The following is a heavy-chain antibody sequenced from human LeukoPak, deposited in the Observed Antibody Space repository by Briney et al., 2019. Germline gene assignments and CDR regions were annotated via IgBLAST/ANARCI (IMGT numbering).Heavy chain of an antibody. CDR2: VSASGATT. CDR1: GFTFSRSD. J-gene: IGHJ5*02. V-gene: IGHV3-23*01. CDR3: VKKGGSWSPRFDA. D-gene: IGHD6-13*01. Sequence: GGSLRLSCAASGFTFSRSDMIWVRQAPGKGLEWVSIVSASGATTYYADSVRGRFTISRDNSRATLVLQLNGLRAEDTAMYYCVKKGGSWSPRFDAWGQGILVTVSS.